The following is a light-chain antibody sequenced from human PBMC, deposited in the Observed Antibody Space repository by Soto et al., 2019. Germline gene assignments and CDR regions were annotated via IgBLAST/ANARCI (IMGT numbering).Light chain of an antibody. CDR2: AAS. V-gene: IGKV1-6*01. CDR3: LQDYNYPRT. Sequence: IQMTQSPSSLSASVGDRVTITCRASQGIRNKLGWYQQKPGEAPKLLIYAASSIPSGVPSRFSGSGSGTDFTLTSSSLQHEDFATYYCLQDYNYPRTFGRGTKVEIK. CDR1: QGIRNK. J-gene: IGKJ4*01.